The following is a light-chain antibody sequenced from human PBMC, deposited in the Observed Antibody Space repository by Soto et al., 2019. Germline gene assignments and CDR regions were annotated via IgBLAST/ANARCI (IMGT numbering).Light chain of an antibody. CDR3: QQYEHWSHLT. CDR2: GAS. CDR1: QSVGGD. V-gene: IGKV3-15*01. Sequence: EIVMTQSPATLSVSPGERATLSCRASQSVGGDLAWYQRKPGQAPRLLIYGASSRAPCIPARFSGSGSGTEFTLTLCSLQSEDFGVYYCQQYEHWSHLTFGGGTKVEI. J-gene: IGKJ4*01.